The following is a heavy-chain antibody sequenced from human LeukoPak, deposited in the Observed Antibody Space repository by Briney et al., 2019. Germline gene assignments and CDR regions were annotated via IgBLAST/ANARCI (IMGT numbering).Heavy chain of an antibody. CDR3: ARGATAQYFDP. V-gene: IGHV1-2*02. CDR1: GYTFTDYY. Sequence: GASVKVSCKASGYTFTDYYIHWVRQAPGQGLEWMGWINPRSGGTNSARRFQGRVTMTSDTSIDTAYMELTRLTSDDTAVYYCARGATAQYFDPWGQGTLVTVSS. D-gene: IGHD5-12*01. CDR2: INPRSGGT. J-gene: IGHJ5*02.